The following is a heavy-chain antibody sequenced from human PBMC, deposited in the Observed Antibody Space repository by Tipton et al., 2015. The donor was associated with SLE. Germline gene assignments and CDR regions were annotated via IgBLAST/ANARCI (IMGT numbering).Heavy chain of an antibody. Sequence: QSGAEVKKPGESLKISCKGSGYSFTSYWIGWVRQMPGKGLEWMANIYPGDSDTRYSPSFQGQVTISVDKSISTAYLQWSSLKASDTAMYYCARQSLYDFWSGYSPFDYWGQGTLVTVSS. V-gene: IGHV5-51*01. CDR2: IYPGDSDT. J-gene: IGHJ4*02. D-gene: IGHD3-3*01. CDR1: GYSFTSYW. CDR3: ARQSLYDFWSGYSPFDY.